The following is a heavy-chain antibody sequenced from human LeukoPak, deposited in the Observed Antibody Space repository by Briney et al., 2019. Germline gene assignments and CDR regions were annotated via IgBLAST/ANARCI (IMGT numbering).Heavy chain of an antibody. Sequence: GGSLRLSCAASGFTFSSYAMSWVRQAPGKGLEWVSAISGPGGSTYYADSVKGRFTISRDNSKNTLYLQMNSLRAEDTAVYYCATQFYCSSFICPNTYSDYWGQGTLVTVSS. V-gene: IGHV3-23*01. CDR2: ISGPGGST. D-gene: IGHD2-2*01. CDR1: GFTFSSYA. CDR3: ATQFYCSSFICPNTYSDY. J-gene: IGHJ4*02.